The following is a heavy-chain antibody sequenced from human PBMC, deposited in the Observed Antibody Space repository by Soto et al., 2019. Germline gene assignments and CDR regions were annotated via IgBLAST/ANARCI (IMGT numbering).Heavy chain of an antibody. V-gene: IGHV1-2*02. CDR3: ARGRVSTTTGSFDP. J-gene: IGHJ5*02. CDR2: INPNSGGT. Sequence: ASVKVSCKASGYTFTGYYMHWVRQAPVQGLEWMGWINPNSGGTNYAQKFQGRVTITADESTSTAYMELSSLRSEGTAWYYFARGRVSTTTGSFDPWGQGPRVTVS. D-gene: IGHD3-22*01. CDR1: GYTFTGYY.